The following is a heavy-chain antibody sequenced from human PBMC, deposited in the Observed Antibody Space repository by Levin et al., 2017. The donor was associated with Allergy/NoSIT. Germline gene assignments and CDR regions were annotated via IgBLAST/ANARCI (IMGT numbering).Heavy chain of an antibody. D-gene: IGHD6-19*01. CDR2: ISVSDGST. CDR1: GFTFSNSA. J-gene: IGHJ4*02. V-gene: IGHV3-23*01. CDR3: VRGGGSGWFDY. Sequence: LSLTCAASGFTFSNSAMSWVRQAPGKGLEWVSLISVSDGSTYYAESVKGRFTISRDNSKNTLYLQMSSLRAEDAAVYYCVRGGGSGWFDYWGQGTLVTVSS.